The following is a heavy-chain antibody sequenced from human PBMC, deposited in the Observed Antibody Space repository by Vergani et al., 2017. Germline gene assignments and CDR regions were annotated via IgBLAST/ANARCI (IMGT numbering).Heavy chain of an antibody. D-gene: IGHD6-19*01. Sequence: QLQLQESGPGLVKPSATLALTCSVSGASIRSSNYYWGWLRQPPGKGLEWIASIYYSGSTYYNPSLKSRVTISVDTSKNQFSLKLGSVTAADTAVYFCARHSXVEWLVKLGWIDPWGQGILVTVSS. CDR1: GASIRSSNYY. CDR2: IYYSGST. CDR3: ARHSXVEWLVKLGWIDP. V-gene: IGHV4-39*01. J-gene: IGHJ5*02.